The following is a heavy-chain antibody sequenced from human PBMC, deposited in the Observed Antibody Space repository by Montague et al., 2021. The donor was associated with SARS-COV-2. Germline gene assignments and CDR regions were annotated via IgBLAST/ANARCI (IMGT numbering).Heavy chain of an antibody. CDR3: ARRRAYSDYDSGLDV. V-gene: IGHV6-1*01. D-gene: IGHD5-12*01. CDR1: GDSVSSNSAD. Sequence: PALVKPTQTLTLTCAISGDSVSSNSADWNWIRQTPSRGLEWLGKTYYRSKWYNDYAVSVKSRITINPDTSKNQFSLQLNSVTPEDTAVYYCARRRAYSDYDSGLDVWGQGTTVTVSS. J-gene: IGHJ6*02. CDR2: TYYRSKWYN.